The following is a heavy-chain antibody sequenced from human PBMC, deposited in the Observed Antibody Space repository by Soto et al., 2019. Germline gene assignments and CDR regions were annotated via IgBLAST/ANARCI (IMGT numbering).Heavy chain of an antibody. Sequence: QVQLQESGPGLVKPSQTLSLTCTVSGDSIISGGYYWTWIRQHPGKGLEWIGYIYYSGTTYYNPSLASRLTISVDTSKNQFSLKLNSVTAADTAVYYCARDRDGYNSVDYWGQGTLVTVSS. D-gene: IGHD5-12*01. V-gene: IGHV4-31*03. CDR1: GDSIISGGYY. J-gene: IGHJ4*02. CDR3: ARDRDGYNSVDY. CDR2: IYYSGTT.